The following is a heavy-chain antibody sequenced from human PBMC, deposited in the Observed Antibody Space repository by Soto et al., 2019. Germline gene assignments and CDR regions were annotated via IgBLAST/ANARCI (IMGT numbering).Heavy chain of an antibody. D-gene: IGHD2-2*01. CDR1: GGSIGSGGYW. Sequence: QVQLQESGPGLMQPSQTLSLTCTVSGGSIGSGGYWWSWIRQHPGRGLEWIGFVSYTWNTHYIPYLKSRVNISVDTSTKQFSLKLSSVTAEDTAVYYCARGTLVWGQGTLVTVSS. CDR2: VSYTWNT. J-gene: IGHJ4*02. CDR3: ARGTLV. V-gene: IGHV4-31*03.